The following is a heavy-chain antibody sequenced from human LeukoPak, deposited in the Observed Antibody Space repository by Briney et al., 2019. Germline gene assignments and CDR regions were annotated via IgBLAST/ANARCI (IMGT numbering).Heavy chain of an antibody. V-gene: IGHV1-2*02. D-gene: IGHD3-10*01. CDR2: INPNSGGT. Sequence: ASVKVSCKASGYTLTSDGMNWVRQAPGQGLEWMGWINPNSGGTNYAQKFQGRVTMTRDTSISTAYMELSRLRSDDTAVYYCARANTIHGSGPSGGYWGQGTLVTVSS. CDR3: ARANTIHGSGPSGGY. J-gene: IGHJ4*02. CDR1: GYTLTSDG.